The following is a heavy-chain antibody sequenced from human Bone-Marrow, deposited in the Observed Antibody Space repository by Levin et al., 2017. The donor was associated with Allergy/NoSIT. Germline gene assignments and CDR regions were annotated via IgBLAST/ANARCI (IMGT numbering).Heavy chain of an antibody. CDR1: GGTFSTDV. D-gene: IGHD1-7*01. CDR2: IIPGGAIT. V-gene: IGHV1-69*04. CDR3: ARGETGTNVWVSGGPKVNYYAMDV. J-gene: IGHJ6*02. Sequence: SVKVSCKASGGTFSTDVISWVRQAPGQGLEWMGRIIPGGAITNYAQKFQGRVTITADKSTNTGYMELSSLRSEDTAVYYCARGETGTNVWVSGGPKVNYYAMDVWGQGTTVIVSS.